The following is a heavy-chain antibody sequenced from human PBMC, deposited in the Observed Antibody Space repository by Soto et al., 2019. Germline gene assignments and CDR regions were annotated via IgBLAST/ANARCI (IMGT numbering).Heavy chain of an antibody. CDR1: GGSISSGGYY. CDR2: IYYSGRT. D-gene: IGHD4-17*01. V-gene: IGHV4-31*03. J-gene: IGHJ6*02. CDR3: ARASTVTTYLVAYYYYYGMDV. Sequence: QLQLQESGPGLVTPAQTLSLTCTVSGGSISSGGYYWSWIRQHPGTGLEWMGSIYYSGRTYYYPSLISRVTTSVDTSKNQFSLKLGSVTAADTAVYYCARASTVTTYLVAYYYYYGMDVWGQGTTVTVSS.